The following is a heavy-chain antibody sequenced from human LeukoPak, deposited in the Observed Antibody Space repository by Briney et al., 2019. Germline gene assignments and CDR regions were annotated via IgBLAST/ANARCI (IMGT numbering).Heavy chain of an antibody. CDR2: INSDGSTT. D-gene: IGHD2-8*01. CDR1: GFTSSSYW. CDR3: ARILYRSRRYYFDY. Sequence: GRSLRLSCAASGFTSSSYWMHWVRRVPGKGLVWVSRINSDGSTTSYADSVKGRFTISRDNSKNTLFLQMDSLRAEHTAVYYCARILYRSRRYYFDYWGQGTLVTVSS. J-gene: IGHJ4*02. V-gene: IGHV3-74*01.